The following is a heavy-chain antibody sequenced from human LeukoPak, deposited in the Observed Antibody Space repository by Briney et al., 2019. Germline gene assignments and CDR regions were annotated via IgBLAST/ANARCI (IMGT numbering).Heavy chain of an antibody. Sequence: GGSLRLSCAASGFTFSSYAMHWVRQAPGKGLEWVAVISYDGSNKYHADSVKGRFTVSRDNSKNTLYLQMNSLRAEGTAVYYCARETGSAVGSTDFDYWGQGTLVTVSS. J-gene: IGHJ4*02. CDR3: ARETGSAVGSTDFDY. V-gene: IGHV3-30-3*01. D-gene: IGHD4-17*01. CDR1: GFTFSSYA. CDR2: ISYDGSNK.